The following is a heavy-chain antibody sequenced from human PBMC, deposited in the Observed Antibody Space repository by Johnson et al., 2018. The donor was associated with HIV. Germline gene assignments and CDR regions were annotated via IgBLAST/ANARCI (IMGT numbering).Heavy chain of an antibody. CDR2: ISYDGSNK. CDR3: CYGSGTYDGPAFDI. V-gene: IGHV3-30*03. J-gene: IGHJ3*02. CDR1: GFTFSSYG. Sequence: VQLVESGGGVVQPGRSLRLSCAASGFTFSSYGMHWVRQAPGKGLERVAVISYDGSNKYYSDSVKRRFTISRDNSKNTLYLQMTSLIPEDTAVYYCCYGSGTYDGPAFDIWGQGTVVIVSS. D-gene: IGHD3-10*01.